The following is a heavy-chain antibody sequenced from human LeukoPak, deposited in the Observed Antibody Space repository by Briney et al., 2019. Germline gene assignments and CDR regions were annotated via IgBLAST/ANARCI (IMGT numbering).Heavy chain of an antibody. Sequence: GESLKISCKGSGYSFTSYWIGWVRQMPGKGLEWIGFIYPGDSDTRYSPSFQGQVTISADKSITTAYLQWSNLKASDTAMYYCARHETTTVITDWGQGTLVTVSS. J-gene: IGHJ4*02. V-gene: IGHV5-51*01. CDR3: ARHETTTVITD. CDR2: IYPGDSDT. D-gene: IGHD4-17*01. CDR1: GYSFTSYW.